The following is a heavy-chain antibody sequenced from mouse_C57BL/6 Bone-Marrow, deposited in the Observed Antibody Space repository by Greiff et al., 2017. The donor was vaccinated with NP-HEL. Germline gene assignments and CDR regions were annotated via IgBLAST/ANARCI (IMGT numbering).Heavy chain of an antibody. Sequence: VQLQQSGPELVKPGASVKISCKASGYTFTDYYMNWVKQSHGKSLEWIGDIYPGSGSTNYNEKFKSKATLTVDTSSSTAYMQLSSLTSEDSAVYYCARGYYYGSGPWFAYWGQGTLVTVSA. CDR3: ARGYYYGSGPWFAY. V-gene: IGHV1-26*01. CDR2: IYPGSGST. D-gene: IGHD1-1*01. J-gene: IGHJ3*01. CDR1: GYTFTDYY.